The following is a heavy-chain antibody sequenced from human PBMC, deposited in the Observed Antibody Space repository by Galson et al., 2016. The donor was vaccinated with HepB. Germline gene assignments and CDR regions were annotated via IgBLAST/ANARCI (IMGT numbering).Heavy chain of an antibody. V-gene: IGHV4-34*01. D-gene: IGHD4-17*01. CDR2: INHSGSA. Sequence: ETLSLTCGVYGGSFSGYYWSWIRQPPGKGLEWIGEINHSGSADYNPSLKSRVTMSVDTPKNQFSLKMSSVTAADTAVYFCAGRGRTTVKGWFDPWGKGTLVVVSS. CDR1: GGSFSGYY. CDR3: AGRGRTTVKGWFDP. J-gene: IGHJ5*02.